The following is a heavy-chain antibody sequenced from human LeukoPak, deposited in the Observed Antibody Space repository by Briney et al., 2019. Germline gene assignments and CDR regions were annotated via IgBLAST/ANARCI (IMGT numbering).Heavy chain of an antibody. CDR3: ARDRSSGWYGANDH. CDR1: GGSISGYY. CDR2: IYYSGSA. J-gene: IGHJ5*02. V-gene: IGHV4-59*01. Sequence: SETLSLTCTVSGGSISGYYWSWIRQPPGKGLKWIGYIYYSGSANYNPSLESRVTISVDTSKNQFSLKLSSVTAADTAVYYCARDRSSGWYGANDHWGRGTLVTVSS. D-gene: IGHD6-19*01.